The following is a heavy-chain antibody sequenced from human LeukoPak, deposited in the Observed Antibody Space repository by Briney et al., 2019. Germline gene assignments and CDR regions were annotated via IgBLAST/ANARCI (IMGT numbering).Heavy chain of an antibody. D-gene: IGHD6-6*01. V-gene: IGHV4-59*01. CDR3: AKGGWPARPGLDS. Sequence: SETLSLTCAVSGASMSGYYWPWVRQDPGTGLEWVGDIYYTGTPAYTPTLQSRVTISLDTSNNQSSLKLTTVTAADTAVYYCAKGGWPARPGLDSWGQGTLVTVSS. J-gene: IGHJ4*02. CDR2: IYYTGTP. CDR1: GASMSGYY.